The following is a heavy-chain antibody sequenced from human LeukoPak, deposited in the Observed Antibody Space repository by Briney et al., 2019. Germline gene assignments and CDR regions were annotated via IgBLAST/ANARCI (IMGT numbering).Heavy chain of an antibody. Sequence: SETLSLTCTVSGGSISSGSYYWSWIRQPAGKGLEWIGRIYTSGSTNYNPSLKSRVTISVDTSKNQFSLKLSSVTAADTAVYYCASVYYDSSGYFIPHWGQGTLVTVSS. V-gene: IGHV4-61*02. CDR1: GGSISSGSYY. CDR2: IYTSGST. CDR3: ASVYYDSSGYFIPH. J-gene: IGHJ1*01. D-gene: IGHD3-22*01.